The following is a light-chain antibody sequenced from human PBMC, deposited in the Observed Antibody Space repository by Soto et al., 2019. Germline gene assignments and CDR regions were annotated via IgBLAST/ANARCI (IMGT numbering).Light chain of an antibody. V-gene: IGKV1-5*01. Sequence: DIQMTQSPSTLSGAVGDRVTITCRASQTISSWLPWYQQKPGKAPKLLIYDASRLESGVPSRVSGSGSGTEFTLATRSLQRDDFATYCCQQYNSYPCTFCQGAKVDIK. CDR2: DAS. J-gene: IGKJ2*02. CDR3: QQYNSYPCT. CDR1: QTISSW.